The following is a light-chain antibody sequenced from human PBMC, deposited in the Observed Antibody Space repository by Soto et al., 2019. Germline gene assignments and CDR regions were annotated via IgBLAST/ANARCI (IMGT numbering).Light chain of an antibody. CDR2: GNS. CDR3: QSYDSSLSGSVV. J-gene: IGLJ2*01. V-gene: IGLV1-40*01. CDR1: SSNIGAGYD. Sequence: QSALTQPPSVSGAPGQRVTISCTGSSSNIGAGYDVHWYQQLPGTAPKLLIYGNSNRPSGVPDRFSGSESGTSASLAITGLQAEDEADYYCQSYDSSLSGSVVFGGGTKLTVL.